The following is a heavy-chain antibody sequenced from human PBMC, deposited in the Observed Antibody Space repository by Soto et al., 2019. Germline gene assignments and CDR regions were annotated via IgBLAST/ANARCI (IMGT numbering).Heavy chain of an antibody. CDR1: GFTFSSYG. J-gene: IGHJ4*02. Sequence: QVQLVESGGGVVQPGRSLRLSCAASGFTFSSYGMHWVRQAPGKGLEWVAVIWYDGSNKYYADSVKGRFTISRDNSKNTLYRQMNSLRAEDTAVYYCARDSIAAAGIDYWGQGTLFTVSS. CDR3: ARDSIAAAGIDY. D-gene: IGHD6-13*01. CDR2: IWYDGSNK. V-gene: IGHV3-33*01.